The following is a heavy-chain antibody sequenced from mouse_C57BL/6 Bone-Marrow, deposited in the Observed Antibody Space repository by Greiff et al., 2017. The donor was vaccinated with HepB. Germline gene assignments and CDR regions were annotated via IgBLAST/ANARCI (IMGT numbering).Heavy chain of an antibody. D-gene: IGHD2-1*01. CDR3: AREGFIYYGNYYYAMDY. V-gene: IGHV1-26*01. CDR2: INPNNGGT. J-gene: IGHJ4*01. CDR1: GYTFTDYY. Sequence: EVKLQQSGPELVKPGASVKISCKASGYTFTDYYMNWVKQSHGKSLEWIGDINPNNGGTSYNQKFKGKATLTVDKSSSTAYMELRSLTSEDSAVYYCAREGFIYYGNYYYAMDYWGQGTSVTVSS.